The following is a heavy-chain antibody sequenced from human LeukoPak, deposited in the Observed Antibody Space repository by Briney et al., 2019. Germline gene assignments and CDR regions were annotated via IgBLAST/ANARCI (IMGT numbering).Heavy chain of an antibody. D-gene: IGHD1-26*01. J-gene: IGHJ4*02. CDR2: INPNSGGT. CDR3: ARSHSGSYYFDY. Sequence: ASVKVSCKASGYTFTGYSMHWVRQAPGQGLEWMGWINPNSGGTNYAQKFQGRVTMTRDTSISTAYMELSRLRSDDTAVYYCARSHSGSYYFDYWGQGTLVTVSS. V-gene: IGHV1-2*02. CDR1: GYTFTGYS.